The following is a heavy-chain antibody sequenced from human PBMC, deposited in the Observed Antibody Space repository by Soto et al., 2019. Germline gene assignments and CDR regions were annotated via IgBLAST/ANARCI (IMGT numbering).Heavy chain of an antibody. D-gene: IGHD3-10*01. Sequence: ASVKVSCKASGYTFTSYGISWVRQAPGQGLEWMGWISAYNGDTNYAQKLQGRVTMTTDTSTSTAYMELRSLRSDDTAVYYCARDSATMVRGVNGMDVWGQGTTVTVSS. V-gene: IGHV1-18*01. CDR3: ARDSATMVRGVNGMDV. CDR2: ISAYNGDT. J-gene: IGHJ6*02. CDR1: GYTFTSYG.